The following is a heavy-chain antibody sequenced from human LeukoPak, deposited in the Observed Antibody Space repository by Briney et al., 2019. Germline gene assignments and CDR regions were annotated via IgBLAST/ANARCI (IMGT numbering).Heavy chain of an antibody. D-gene: IGHD6-13*01. CDR2: IIPILGIA. Sequence: ASVKVSCKASGGTFSSYAISWVRQAPGQGLEWMGRIIPILGIANYAQKFRGRVTITRDNSTSTAYMELSSLRSEDTAVYYCARDIAAAGTEGDYWGQGTLVTVSS. CDR3: ARDIAAAGTEGDY. CDR1: GGTFSSYA. V-gene: IGHV1-69*04. J-gene: IGHJ4*02.